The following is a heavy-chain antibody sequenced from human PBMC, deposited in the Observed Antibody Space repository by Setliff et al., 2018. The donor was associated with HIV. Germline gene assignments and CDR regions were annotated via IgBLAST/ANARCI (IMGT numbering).Heavy chain of an antibody. D-gene: IGHD6-19*01. CDR2: INHSGST. CDR3: ARRGAVASPPPL. V-gene: IGHV4-34*01. CDR1: GGSFSGYY. J-gene: IGHJ4*02. Sequence: SETLSLTCAVYGGSFSGYYWSWIRQPPGKGLEWIGEINHSGSTNYNPSLKSRVTISVDTSKYQVSLNLNSVTAADTAVYYCARRGAVASPPPLWGQGTLVTVSS.